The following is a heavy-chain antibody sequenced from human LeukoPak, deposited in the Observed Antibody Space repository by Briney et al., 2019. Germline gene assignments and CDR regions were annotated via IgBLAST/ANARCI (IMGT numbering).Heavy chain of an antibody. CDR3: ASPPRLGALSTDY. Sequence: PSETLSLTCTVSGGSISSRSYYWGWIRQPPGKGLEWIGSIYYSGSTYYNPSLKSRVTISVDTSKNQFSLKLSSVTAADTAVYYCASPPRLGALSTDYWGQGTLVTVSS. CDR2: IYYSGST. V-gene: IGHV4-39*01. CDR1: GGSISSRSYY. J-gene: IGHJ4*02. D-gene: IGHD3-16*02.